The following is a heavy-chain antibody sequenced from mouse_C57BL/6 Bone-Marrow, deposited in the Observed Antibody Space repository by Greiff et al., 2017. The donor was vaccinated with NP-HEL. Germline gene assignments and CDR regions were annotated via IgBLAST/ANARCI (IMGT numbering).Heavy chain of an antibody. Sequence: EVKLVESGGGLVQPGGSMKLSCVASGFTFSNYWMNWVRQSPEKGLEWVAQIRLKSDNYATHYAESVKGRFTISRDDSKSSVYLQMNNLRAEDTGIYYCTGGTTVVANGYYFDYWGQGTTLTVSS. D-gene: IGHD1-1*01. CDR3: TGGTTVVANGYYFDY. J-gene: IGHJ2*01. CDR2: IRLKSDNYAT. V-gene: IGHV6-3*01. CDR1: GFTFSNYW.